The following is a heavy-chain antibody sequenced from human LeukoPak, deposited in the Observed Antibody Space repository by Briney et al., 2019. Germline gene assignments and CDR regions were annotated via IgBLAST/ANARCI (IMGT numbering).Heavy chain of an antibody. CDR2: ISAGGDTT. V-gene: IGHV3-23*01. CDR1: GFTFSSYA. D-gene: IGHD6-25*01. CDR3: AAISYSGTWPVGY. Sequence: GRTLRLSCAASGFTFSSYAMSWVRQAPGAGLEWVSGISAGGDTTYTADSVRGRFTISRDNSNNTLYLQMNTLTAEDTAVYYCAAISYSGTWPVGYWGQGILVTVTT. J-gene: IGHJ4*02.